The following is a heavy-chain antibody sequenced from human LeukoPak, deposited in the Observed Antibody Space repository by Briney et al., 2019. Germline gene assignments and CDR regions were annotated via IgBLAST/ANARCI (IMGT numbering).Heavy chain of an antibody. D-gene: IGHD6-13*01. CDR2: IFSGGRT. J-gene: IGHJ5*02. Sequence: SETLSLTCTVSGASISSFYWSWIRQPPGKGLEWIGYIFSGGRTNYNPSLKSRVTISVDTSKNQFSLKLSSVTAADTAVYYCVRTWYVSSWYPNWFDPWGQGTLVTVSS. V-gene: IGHV4-59*08. CDR1: GASISSFY. CDR3: VRTWYVSSWYPNWFDP.